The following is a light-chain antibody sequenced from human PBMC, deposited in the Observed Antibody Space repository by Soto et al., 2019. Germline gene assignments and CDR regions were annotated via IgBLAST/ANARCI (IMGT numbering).Light chain of an antibody. CDR3: QQYNNWPPGSVT. Sequence: EIVMTQSPATLSVSPGERATLSCRASQSVSSNLAWYQQKPGQAPRLLIYGASTRATGIPARFRGSGSGTEFTLTISSLQSEDFAVYYCQQYNNWPPGSVTFGQGTKLEIK. J-gene: IGKJ2*01. CDR2: GAS. CDR1: QSVSSN. V-gene: IGKV3-15*01.